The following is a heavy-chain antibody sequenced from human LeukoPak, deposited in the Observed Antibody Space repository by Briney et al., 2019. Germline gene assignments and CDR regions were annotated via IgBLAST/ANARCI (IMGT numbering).Heavy chain of an antibody. D-gene: IGHD6-13*01. CDR3: ARLKYSSSWFNAFDI. CDR2: IYYSGST. CDR1: GGSISSYY. J-gene: IGHJ3*02. V-gene: IGHV4-59*08. Sequence: PSETLSLTCTVSGGSISSYYWSWIRQPPGKGLEWIGHIYYSGSTNYNPSLKSPVTISVATSKNQFSLKLRSVTAADTAVYYCARLKYSSSWFNAFDIWGQGTMVTVSS.